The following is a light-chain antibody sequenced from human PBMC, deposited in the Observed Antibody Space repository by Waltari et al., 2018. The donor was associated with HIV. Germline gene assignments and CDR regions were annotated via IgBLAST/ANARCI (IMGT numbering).Light chain of an antibody. V-gene: IGKV3-20*01. CDR3: QLYHRSLFT. J-gene: IGKJ3*01. CDR2: GTS. Sequence: DIVLTQSPGTLSSSPGERATLSCRASESVSNSYLAWYQQKSGQAPRLLIYGTSSRATGIPDRFSGGGSGTDFTLTISRLEPEDFAVYFCQLYHRSLFTFGPGTKVDVK. CDR1: ESVSNSY.